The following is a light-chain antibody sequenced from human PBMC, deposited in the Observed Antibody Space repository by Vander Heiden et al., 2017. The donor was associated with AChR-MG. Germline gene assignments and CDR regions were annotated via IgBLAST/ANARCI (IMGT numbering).Light chain of an antibody. CDR2: ATS. CDR1: QSISSY. CDR3: QQSDSTPLT. V-gene: IGKV1-39*01. J-gene: IGKJ4*01. Sequence: DIQMTQSPSSLSASVGDRVTITCRAGQSISSYLNWYQQKPGKAPELLIYATSSLQSGVPSRFSGSGSGTDFTLTISSLQPEDFATYYCQQSDSTPLTFGGGTKVEIK.